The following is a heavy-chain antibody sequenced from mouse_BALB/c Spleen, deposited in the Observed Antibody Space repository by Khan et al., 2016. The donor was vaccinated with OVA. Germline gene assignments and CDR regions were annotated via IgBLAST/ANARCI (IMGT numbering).Heavy chain of an antibody. CDR2: LSYSGVT. CDR3: ARWNYYGYYFDY. Sequence: QLEESGPGLVKPSQSLSLTCTVTGYSITSGYAWNWIRQFPGNKLEWMGYLSYSGVTSYTPSLKSRISITRDTSKNQFFLQLTSVTTEDAATYYCARWNYYGYYFDYWGQGTTLTVSS. D-gene: IGHD1-1*01. V-gene: IGHV3-2*02. J-gene: IGHJ2*01. CDR1: GYSITSGYA.